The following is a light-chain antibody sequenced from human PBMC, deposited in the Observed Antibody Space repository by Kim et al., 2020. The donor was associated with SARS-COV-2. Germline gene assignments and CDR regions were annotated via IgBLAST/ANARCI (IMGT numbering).Light chain of an antibody. V-gene: IGKV3-20*01. CDR1: QSVSSSY. Sequence: PPGERATRSCRASQSVSSSYLAWYQQKPGQAPRLLIYGASSRATGIPDRFSGSGSGTDFTLTISRLEPEDFAVYYCQQYGSSPRTFGQGTKVEIK. J-gene: IGKJ1*01. CDR2: GAS. CDR3: QQYGSSPRT.